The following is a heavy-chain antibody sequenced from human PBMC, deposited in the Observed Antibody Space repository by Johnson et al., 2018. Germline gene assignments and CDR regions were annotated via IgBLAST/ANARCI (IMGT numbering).Heavy chain of an antibody. J-gene: IGHJ4*02. CDR2: ISNDGGTK. CDR3: ARTDNGESLAYFDS. CDR1: GFTFSTYA. V-gene: IGHV3-30*04. D-gene: IGHD2-8*01. Sequence: VQLVESGGGVVQPGRSLGLSCAASGFTFSTYAMHWVRQAPGKGLEWVAVISNDGGTKYYADSVKGRFTISRDNSKNTLSLQMNSLRTDDTAVYYCARTDNGESLAYFDSWGQGTLVTVSS.